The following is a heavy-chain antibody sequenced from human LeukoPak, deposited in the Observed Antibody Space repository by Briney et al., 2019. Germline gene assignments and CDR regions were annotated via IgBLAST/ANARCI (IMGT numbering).Heavy chain of an antibody. D-gene: IGHD5-24*01. CDR1: GFPFSSYW. V-gene: IGHV3-7*04. J-gene: IGHJ4*02. Sequence: GGSLRLSCVASGFPFSSYWMTRVRQAPGKGLAWVANIKQDGSKKSYVDSVKGRFTISRDNAKNSLYLQMNSLRAEDTAIYYCTRVGYIDEGIDYWGQGTLVTVSS. CDR3: TRVGYIDEGIDY. CDR2: IKQDGSKK.